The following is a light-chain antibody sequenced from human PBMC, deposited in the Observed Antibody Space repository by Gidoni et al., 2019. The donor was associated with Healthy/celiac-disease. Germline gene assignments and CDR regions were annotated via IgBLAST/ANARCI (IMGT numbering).Light chain of an antibody. V-gene: IGKV1-9*01. CDR2: AAS. Sequence: DIQLTQSPSFLSASVGDRVTITCRASQGISSYLAWYQQKPGKAPKLLIYAASTLQSGVPSRFIGSGAGTEFTLTISSLQPEDFATYHCQQLNSYPRTFGQGTKLEIK. CDR1: QGISSY. CDR3: QQLNSYPRT. J-gene: IGKJ2*01.